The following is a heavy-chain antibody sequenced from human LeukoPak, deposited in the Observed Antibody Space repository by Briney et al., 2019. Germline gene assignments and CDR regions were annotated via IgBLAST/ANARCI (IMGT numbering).Heavy chain of an antibody. V-gene: IGHV3-11*01. D-gene: IGHD3-22*01. CDR2: ISSSGSTI. CDR3: ARDYYDSSGYYLPGY. CDR1: GFTFSDYY. Sequence: GGSLRLSCAASGFTFSDYYMSWIRQAPGKGLEWVSYISSSGSTIYYADSVKGRFTISRDNAKNSLYLQMNSLRAEDTAVYYCARDYYDSSGYYLPGYWGQGTLVTVSS. J-gene: IGHJ4*02.